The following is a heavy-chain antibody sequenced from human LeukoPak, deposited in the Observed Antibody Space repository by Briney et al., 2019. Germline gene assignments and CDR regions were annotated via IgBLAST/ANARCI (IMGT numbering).Heavy chain of an antibody. V-gene: IGHV3-15*01. Sequence: GGSLRLSCAASGFTFSNAWMTWVRQAPGKGLEWVGRIKSKTNGGTTDYAAPVKGRFTISSDDSKNTLYLQMNSLKTEETAMYCCTDRGGATRGIDNWGQGTLVTVSS. D-gene: IGHD1-26*01. J-gene: IGHJ4*02. CDR3: TDRGGATRGIDN. CDR2: IKSKTNGGTT. CDR1: GFTFSNAW.